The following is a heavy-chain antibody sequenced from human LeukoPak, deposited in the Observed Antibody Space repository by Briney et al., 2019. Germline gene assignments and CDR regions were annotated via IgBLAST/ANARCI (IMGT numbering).Heavy chain of an antibody. CDR1: GFTVSSNY. J-gene: IGHJ1*01. CDR2: IYSGGST. D-gene: IGHD3-16*01. V-gene: IGHV3-53*01. CDR3: ASSSSLVFQH. Sequence: GGSLRLSCAASGFTVSSNYMSWVRQAPGKGLEWVSVIYSGGSTYYADSVKGRFTISRDISKNTLYLQMNSLRAEDTAVYYCASSSSLVFQHWGQGTLVTVSS.